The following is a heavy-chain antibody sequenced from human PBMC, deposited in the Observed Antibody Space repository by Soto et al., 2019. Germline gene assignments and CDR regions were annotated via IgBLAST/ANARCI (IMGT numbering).Heavy chain of an antibody. V-gene: IGHV1-58*02. Sequence: GASVKGSCKASGFSFTRAARQWGRQERGQRLEWIGWIVVGSGNTNYAQKFQERVTITRDMSTSTAYMELSSLRSEDTAVYYCAADGYYDILTGYGPSPSAEYFQHSGQGTLLSVSS. CDR2: IVVGSGNT. D-gene: IGHD3-9*01. J-gene: IGHJ1*01. CDR3: AADGYYDILTGYGPSPSAEYFQH. CDR1: GFSFTRAA.